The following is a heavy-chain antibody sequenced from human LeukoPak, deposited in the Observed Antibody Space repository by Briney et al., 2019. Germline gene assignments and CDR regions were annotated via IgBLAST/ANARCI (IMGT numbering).Heavy chain of an antibody. Sequence: GGSLRLSCAASGFTFSSYAMHWVRQAPGKGLEWVAVISYDGSNKYYADSVKGRFTISRDNSKNTLYLQMNSLRAEDTAVYYCARDPMPLYSRGLLDYWCQATLVTVSS. V-gene: IGHV3-30-3*01. CDR2: ISYDGSNK. J-gene: IGHJ4*02. CDR1: GFTFSSYA. CDR3: ARDPMPLYSRGLLDY. D-gene: IGHD6-19*01.